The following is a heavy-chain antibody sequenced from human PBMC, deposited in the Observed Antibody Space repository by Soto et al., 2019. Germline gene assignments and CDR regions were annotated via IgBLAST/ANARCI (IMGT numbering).Heavy chain of an antibody. V-gene: IGHV3-30*18. CDR2: IRYDGSNK. Sequence: GRSLRLSCRASGFTCGNYGMRCVRQAPGKGPVWVSVIRYDGSNKYYADSVKGRFTISRDNSKNTLYLQMNSLRAEDTAVYYCAKDPHFGVVPHWFDPWGQGTLLTVS. CDR3: AKDPHFGVVPHWFDP. CDR1: GFTCGNYG. J-gene: IGHJ5*02. D-gene: IGHD3-3*01.